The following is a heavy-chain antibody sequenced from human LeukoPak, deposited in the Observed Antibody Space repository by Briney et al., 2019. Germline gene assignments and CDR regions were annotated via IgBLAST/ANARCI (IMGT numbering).Heavy chain of an antibody. Sequence: GGSLRPSCAASGFTLSSYSMNWVRQAPGKGLEWVSSISSSSSYIYYADSVKGRFTISRNNAKNSLYLQMNSLRAEDTAVYYCARDPYEAAPYFDYWGQGTLVTVSS. V-gene: IGHV3-21*01. CDR2: ISSSSSYI. CDR1: GFTLSSYS. CDR3: ARDPYEAAPYFDY. D-gene: IGHD6-25*01. J-gene: IGHJ4*02.